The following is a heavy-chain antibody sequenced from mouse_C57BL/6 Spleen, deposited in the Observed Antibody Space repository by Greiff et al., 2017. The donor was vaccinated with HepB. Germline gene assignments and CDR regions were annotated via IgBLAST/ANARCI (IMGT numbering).Heavy chain of an antibody. D-gene: IGHD3-2*02. CDR3: AMTAQATFAY. J-gene: IGHJ3*01. Sequence: QVQLQQPGAELVKPGASVKLSCKASGYTFTGYWMQWVKQRPGQGLEWIGEIDPSDSYTNYNQKFKGKATLTVDTSSSTAYMQLSSLTSEDSAVYYCAMTAQATFAYWGQGTLVTVSA. CDR2: IDPSDSYT. V-gene: IGHV1-50*01. CDR1: GYTFTGYW.